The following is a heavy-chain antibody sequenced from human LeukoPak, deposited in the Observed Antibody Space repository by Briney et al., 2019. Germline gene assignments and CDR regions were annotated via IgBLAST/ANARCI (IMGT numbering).Heavy chain of an antibody. CDR3: ARDGAKTHYYYYYYMDG. Sequence: GGSLRLSCAASGFTFSSYSMNWVRQAPGKGLEWVSYISSSGSTIYYADSVKDRFTISRDNAKNSLYLQMNSLRAEDTAVYYCARDGAKTHYYYYYYMDGWGKGTTVTVSS. D-gene: IGHD3-10*01. V-gene: IGHV3-48*04. CDR1: GFTFSSYS. J-gene: IGHJ6*03. CDR2: ISSSGSTI.